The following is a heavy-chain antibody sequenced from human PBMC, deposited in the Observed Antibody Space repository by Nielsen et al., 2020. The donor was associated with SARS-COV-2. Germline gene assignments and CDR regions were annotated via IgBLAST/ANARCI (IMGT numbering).Heavy chain of an antibody. Sequence: ESLKIYCVVSGFTFSNAWMSWVRQAPGKGLEWVGSIKSRPDGGTTDFAAPVKDRFTISRDDSKNTLYLQMNSLKTEDTAFYYCATVPAPRGFGYWGQGTLVTVSS. CDR1: GFTFSNAW. CDR2: IKSRPDGGTT. J-gene: IGHJ4*02. V-gene: IGHV3-15*01. D-gene: IGHD3-10*01. CDR3: ATVPAPRGFGY.